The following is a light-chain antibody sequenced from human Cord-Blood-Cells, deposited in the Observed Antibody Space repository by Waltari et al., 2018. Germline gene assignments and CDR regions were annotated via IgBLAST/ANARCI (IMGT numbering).Light chain of an antibody. Sequence: QAALTQPASVSGSPVQSITISCPGTSRDVGSYNLVSWYHTHPGKAPKLMLYEGSKRPSGVSNRFSGSKSGNTASLTISGLQAEDEADYYCCSYAGSSTVVFGGGTKLTVL. CDR1: SRDVGSYNL. V-gene: IGLV2-23*01. J-gene: IGLJ2*01. CDR3: CSYAGSSTVV. CDR2: EGS.